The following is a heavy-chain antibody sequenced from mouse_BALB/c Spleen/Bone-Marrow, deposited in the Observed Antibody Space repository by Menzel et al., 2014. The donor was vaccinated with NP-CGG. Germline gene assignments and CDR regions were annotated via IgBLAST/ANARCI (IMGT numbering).Heavy chain of an antibody. Sequence: QVQLKQSGAELVRPGTSVKISCKASGYTFTNYWLGWVKQRPGHGLEWIGDIYPGGGYTNYNEKFKGRATLTADTSSSTAYMQLSSLTSEDSAVYFCARNYGYAMDYWGQGTSVTVSS. CDR1: GYTFTNYW. CDR3: ARNYGYAMDY. J-gene: IGHJ4*01. V-gene: IGHV1-63*02. CDR2: IYPGGGYT. D-gene: IGHD1-1*01.